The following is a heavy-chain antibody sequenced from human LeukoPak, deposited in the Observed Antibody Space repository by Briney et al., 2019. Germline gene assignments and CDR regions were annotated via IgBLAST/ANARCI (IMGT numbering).Heavy chain of an antibody. V-gene: IGHV3-23*01. Sequence: PRGSLRLSCAASGFTFSSYAMSWVRQAPGKGLEWVSGISDSGDSTYYADSVKGRFTISRDNSKNTLYLQMNSLRAEDTALYYCAKGGHIAAAGNLWYYMDVWGKGTTVTVSS. J-gene: IGHJ6*03. CDR1: GFTFSSYA. D-gene: IGHD6-13*01. CDR2: ISDSGDST. CDR3: AKGGHIAAAGNLWYYMDV.